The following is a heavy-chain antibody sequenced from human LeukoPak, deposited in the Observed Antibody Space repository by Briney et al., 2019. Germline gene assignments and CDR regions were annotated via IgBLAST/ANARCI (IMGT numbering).Heavy chain of an antibody. J-gene: IGHJ4*02. Sequence: GGSLRLPCAASGFIFSSYVMTWVRQAPGKGLEWVSVISGGGGSTYYADSLKGRFTISRDNSKNTLYLQMNSLRAEDTAVYYCAKLLSGWHYFDYWGQGTLVIVSS. CDR2: ISGGGGST. V-gene: IGHV3-23*01. D-gene: IGHD6-19*01. CDR3: AKLLSGWHYFDY. CDR1: GFIFSSYV.